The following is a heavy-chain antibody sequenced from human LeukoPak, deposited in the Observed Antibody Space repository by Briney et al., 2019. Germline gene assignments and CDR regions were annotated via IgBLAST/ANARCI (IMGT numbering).Heavy chain of an antibody. D-gene: IGHD6-13*01. V-gene: IGHV3-30-3*01. Sequence: GGSLRLSCAASGFTFSSYAMHWVRQAPGKGLEWVAVISYDGSNKYYADSVKGRFTISRDNSKNTLYLQMNSLRAEDTAVYYCASHRSSWYLFGAFDIWGQGTMVTVSS. CDR2: ISYDGSNK. CDR3: ASHRSSWYLFGAFDI. CDR1: GFTFSSYA. J-gene: IGHJ3*02.